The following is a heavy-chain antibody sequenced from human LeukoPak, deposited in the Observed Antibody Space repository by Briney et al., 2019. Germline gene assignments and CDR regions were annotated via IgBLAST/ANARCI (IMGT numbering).Heavy chain of an antibody. V-gene: IGHV4-59*08. CDR2: IYYSGST. CDR3: ARQAAANTDFDY. J-gene: IGHJ4*02. CDR1: GGSISSYY. Sequence: SETLSPTCTVSGGSISSYYWSWIRQPPGKGLEWIGYIYYSGSTKYNPSLKSRVTISVDTSKNHFSLKLSSVTAADTAVYYCARQAAANTDFDYWGQGTLVTVSS. D-gene: IGHD1-26*01.